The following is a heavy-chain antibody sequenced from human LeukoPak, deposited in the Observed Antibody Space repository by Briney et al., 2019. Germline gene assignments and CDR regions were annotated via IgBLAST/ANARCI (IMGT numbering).Heavy chain of an antibody. Sequence: SGTLSLTCAVSGGSISSNNWWGWVRQPPGKGLEWIGEIYHTGSPNYNPSLKSRVTISVDKSRNHFSLNLSSVTAADTAVYYCARVNINNWHSCDYWGQGTLVTVSS. CDR1: GGSISSNNW. CDR3: ARVNINNWHSCDY. D-gene: IGHD1-1*01. J-gene: IGHJ4*02. V-gene: IGHV4-4*02. CDR2: IYHTGSP.